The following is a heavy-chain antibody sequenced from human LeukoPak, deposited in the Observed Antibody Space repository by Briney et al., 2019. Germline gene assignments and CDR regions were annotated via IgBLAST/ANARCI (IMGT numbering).Heavy chain of an antibody. CDR3: ARERGGFGVVMKGAFDI. V-gene: IGHV4-31*03. Sequence: SETLSLTCNVSGGSISSGGYYWSWIRQHPGKGLEWIGYIYYSGSTYYNPSLKSRVTISVDTSKNQFSLKLSSVTAADTAVYYCARERGGFGVVMKGAFDIWGQGTMVTVSS. J-gene: IGHJ3*02. CDR1: GGSISSGGYY. CDR2: IYYSGST. D-gene: IGHD3-3*01.